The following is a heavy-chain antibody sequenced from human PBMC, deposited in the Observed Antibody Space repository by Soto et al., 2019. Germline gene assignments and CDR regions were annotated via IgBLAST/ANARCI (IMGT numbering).Heavy chain of an antibody. J-gene: IGHJ4*02. Sequence: SETLSLTCTVSGGSISTYYWNWIRQPPGKGLESIGYIYYSGSANYSPSLKSRVTISVDTSKNEFSLKLSSVTAADTAIYYCARDDREHTKSPEHDHWGQGTLVTVSS. CDR2: IYYSGSA. CDR3: ARDDREHTKSPEHDH. CDR1: GGSISTYY. D-gene: IGHD1-26*01. V-gene: IGHV4-59*01.